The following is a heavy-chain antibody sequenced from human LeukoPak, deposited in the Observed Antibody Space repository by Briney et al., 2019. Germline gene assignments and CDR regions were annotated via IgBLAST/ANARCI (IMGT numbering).Heavy chain of an antibody. CDR2: IYHSGST. V-gene: IGHV4-30-2*01. CDR1: GGSISSGGYY. CDR3: AREQMADAFDI. Sequence: SQTLSLTCTVSGGSISSGGYYWSWIRQPPGKGLEWIGYIYHSGSTYYNPSLKSRVTISVDRSKNQFSLKLSSVTAADTAVYYCAREQMADAFDIWGQGTMVTVSS. D-gene: IGHD2-8*01. J-gene: IGHJ3*02.